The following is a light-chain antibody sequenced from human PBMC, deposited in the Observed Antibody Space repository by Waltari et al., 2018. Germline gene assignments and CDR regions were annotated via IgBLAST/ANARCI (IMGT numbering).Light chain of an antibody. CDR3: QSFDSNVRGGVV. V-gene: IGLV1-40*01. CDR2: GNN. Sequence: QSILTQPTSVSVAPGQRVTISCTGSSSNIGAGHDVHWYQAFPGTAPKLLIYGNNTRPSGVPDRFSGSKSGSSASLAINGLQAEDEADYYCQSFDSNVRGGVVFGGGTKVTVL. J-gene: IGLJ3*02. CDR1: SSNIGAGHD.